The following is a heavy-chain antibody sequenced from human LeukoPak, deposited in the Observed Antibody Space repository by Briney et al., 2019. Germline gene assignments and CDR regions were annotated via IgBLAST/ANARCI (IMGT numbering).Heavy chain of an antibody. CDR1: GFTFSRYA. V-gene: IGHV3-30*04. CDR3: AKVFEVRGARRPKDY. D-gene: IGHD3-10*01. J-gene: IGHJ4*02. CDR2: ITYDGGNK. Sequence: GRSLRLPCAASGFTFSRYAMHWVRQAPGKGLEWVAVITYDGGNKFYADSVRDRFTISRDNSKNTLFLQMNSLRIEDTAVYYCAKVFEVRGARRPKDYWGQGTLVIVSS.